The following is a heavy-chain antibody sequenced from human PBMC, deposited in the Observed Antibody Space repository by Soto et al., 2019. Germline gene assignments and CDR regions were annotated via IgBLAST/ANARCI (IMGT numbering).Heavy chain of an antibody. Sequence: QIQLVQSGAEMKKPGASVKVSCKASGYTFTNYAMHWVRQAPGQRLEWMGRINTANGDNIYSQTFQGRVTITRDTSASTVYLELSSLRFEDTAVYYCGRGQATFDPWGQRNLVPVSS. CDR2: INTANGDN. J-gene: IGHJ5*02. CDR3: GRGQATFDP. CDR1: GYTFTNYA. V-gene: IGHV1-3*04.